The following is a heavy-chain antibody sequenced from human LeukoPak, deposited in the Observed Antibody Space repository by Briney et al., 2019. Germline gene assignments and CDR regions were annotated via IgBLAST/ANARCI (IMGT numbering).Heavy chain of an antibody. CDR3: ARDNPFFDY. J-gene: IGHJ4*02. Sequence: GGSLRLSCAASGFVFSNYPLNWVRQAPGKGLEWMAAISYDGSNKYYADSVKGRFTISRDNSKNTLYLQMNSLRAEDTAVYYCARDNPFFDYWGQGTLVTVSS. CDR2: ISYDGSNK. V-gene: IGHV3-30-3*01. CDR1: GFVFSNYP.